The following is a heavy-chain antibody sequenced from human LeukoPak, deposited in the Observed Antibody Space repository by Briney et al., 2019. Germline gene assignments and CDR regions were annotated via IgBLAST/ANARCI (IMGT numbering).Heavy chain of an antibody. Sequence: ASVKVSCKAPVGTFSSYVISWVRQAPGQGVEWMGVILHIFSTANYAKKFQGRVTITADKSTSTAYMELISLRTEDTAVYYCASTYCDCLGIYWGQGTLVTVSS. CDR2: ILHIFSTA. J-gene: IGHJ4*02. CDR3: ASTYCDCLGIY. D-gene: IGHD2-21*02. CDR1: VGTFSSYV. V-gene: IGHV1-69*06.